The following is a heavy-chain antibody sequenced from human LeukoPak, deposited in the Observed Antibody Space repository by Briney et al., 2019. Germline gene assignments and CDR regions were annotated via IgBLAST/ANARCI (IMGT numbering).Heavy chain of an antibody. V-gene: IGHV4-30-4*07. CDR1: GGSISSGGYS. J-gene: IGHJ3*02. D-gene: IGHD6-13*01. CDR2: IYYSGST. CDR3: ARVGYSSSWGPGVALGDAFDI. Sequence: SETLSLTCAVSGGSISSGGYSWSWIRQPPGKGLEWIGYIYYSGSTYYNPSLKSRVTISVDTSKNQFSLKLSSVTAADTAVYYCARVGYSSSWGPGVALGDAFDIWGQGTMVTVSS.